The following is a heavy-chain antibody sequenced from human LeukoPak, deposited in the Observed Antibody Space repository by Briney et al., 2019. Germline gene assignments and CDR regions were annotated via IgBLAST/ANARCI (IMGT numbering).Heavy chain of an antibody. CDR3: TGNYYGSGSYADFDY. CDR2: IRSTANGYAT. Sequence: GGSLRLSCAASGFTFSGSALHWVRQASGKGLEWVGRIRSTANGYATAYAASVNGRFTISRDDSKNTAYLQMDSLKTEDTAVYYCTGNYYGSGSYADFDYWGQGTLVTVSS. D-gene: IGHD3-10*01. CDR1: GFTFSGSA. J-gene: IGHJ4*02. V-gene: IGHV3-73*01.